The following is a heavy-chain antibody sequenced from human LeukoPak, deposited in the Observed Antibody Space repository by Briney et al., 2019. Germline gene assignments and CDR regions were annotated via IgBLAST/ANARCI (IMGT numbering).Heavy chain of an antibody. CDR3: ARGNDYGGNSGRGYFDY. CDR2: LSGSGTST. V-gene: IGHV3-23*01. Sequence: GGSLRLSCTASGFSFSNYAMSWVRQGPGKGLEWVSSLSGSGTSTYYVDSVKGRFTISRDNSWNTLYLQMNSLRAEDTAVYYCARGNDYGGNSGRGYFDYWGQGTLVTVSS. J-gene: IGHJ4*02. D-gene: IGHD4-23*01. CDR1: GFSFSNYA.